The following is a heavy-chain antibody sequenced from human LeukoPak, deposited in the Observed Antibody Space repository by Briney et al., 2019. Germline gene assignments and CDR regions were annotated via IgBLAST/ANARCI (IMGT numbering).Heavy chain of an antibody. Sequence: SQTLSLTCTVSGGSISSGGYYWSWIRQHPGTGLEWIGYIYYSGSTYYNPSLKSRVTISVDTSKNQFSLKLSSVTAADTAVYYCARVNIRSPAFDYWGQGTLVTVSS. CDR1: GGSISSGGYY. CDR2: IYYSGST. V-gene: IGHV4-31*03. CDR3: ARVNIRSPAFDY. J-gene: IGHJ4*02. D-gene: IGHD4-17*01.